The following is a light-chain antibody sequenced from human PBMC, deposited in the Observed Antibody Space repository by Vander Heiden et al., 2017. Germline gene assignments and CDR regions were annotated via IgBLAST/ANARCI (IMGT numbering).Light chain of an antibody. V-gene: IGKV4-1*01. CDR2: WAS. CDR3: QQYYSTPFT. CDR1: QSVLYSSNNEHS. J-gene: IGKJ3*01. Sequence: DIVITQSPDPLVVSLGESATINCKSSQSVLYSSNNEHSLAWYQQKPGQPPKLLIYWASTRKSGVADRFSGSGPGTDFTLTISSLQAEDVAVYYCQQYYSTPFTFGPGTKVDIK.